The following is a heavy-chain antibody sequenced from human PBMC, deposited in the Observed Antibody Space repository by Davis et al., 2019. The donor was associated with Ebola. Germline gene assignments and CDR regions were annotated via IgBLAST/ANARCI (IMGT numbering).Heavy chain of an antibody. J-gene: IGHJ4*02. V-gene: IGHV4-30-4*01. CDR1: GGSISTGDYY. Sequence: MPSETLSLTCAVSGGSISTGDYYWSWIRQPPGKGLEWITFIYYSGSTYYNPSLKSRVIISLNTSKNQFSLRVDSVTAADTAVYYCARDFVYWGQGILVTVSS. CDR2: IYYSGST. CDR3: ARDFVY.